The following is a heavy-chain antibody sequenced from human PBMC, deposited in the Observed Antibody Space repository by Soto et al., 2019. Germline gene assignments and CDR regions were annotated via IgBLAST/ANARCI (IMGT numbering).Heavy chain of an antibody. CDR3: AKDQRWFGEYYYYYGMDV. D-gene: IGHD3-10*01. J-gene: IGHJ6*02. V-gene: IGHV3-30*18. CDR1: GFTFSSYG. CDR2: ISYDGSNK. Sequence: QVQLVESGGGVVQPGRSLRLSCAASGFTFSSYGMHWVRQAPRKGLEWVAVISYDGSNKYYADSVKGRFTISRDNSKNTLYLQMNSLRAEDTAVYYCAKDQRWFGEYYYYYGMDVWGQGTTVTVSS.